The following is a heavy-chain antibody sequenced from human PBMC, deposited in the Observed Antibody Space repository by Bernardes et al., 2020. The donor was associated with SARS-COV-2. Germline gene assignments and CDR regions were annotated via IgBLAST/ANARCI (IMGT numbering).Heavy chain of an antibody. CDR2: ISVYSGNT. CDR1: GYTFTNYG. Sequence: ASVKVSCKASGYTFTNYGISWVRQAPGQGLEWMGWISVYSGNTEYSQKVQGRVTMTIETSTNTAYMELRSLRSDDTAVYYCARLSGYCSSTSCSKYSPLYFLGVDAGGKGTTV. J-gene: IGHJ6*03. CDR3: ARLSGYCSSTSCSKYSPLYFLGVDA. V-gene: IGHV1-18*01. D-gene: IGHD2-2*01.